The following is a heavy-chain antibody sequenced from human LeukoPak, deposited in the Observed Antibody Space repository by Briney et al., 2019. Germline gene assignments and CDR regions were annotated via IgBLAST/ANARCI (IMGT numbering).Heavy chain of an antibody. CDR3: ARAPIPGIAAAGNFDP. CDR1: GFTFSSYS. D-gene: IGHD6-13*01. CDR2: ISSSSSYI. V-gene: IGHV3-21*01. J-gene: IGHJ5*02. Sequence: PGGSLRLSCAASGFTFSSYSMDWVRQAQGKGLEWVSSISSSSSYIYYADSVKGRFTISRDNAKNSLYLQMNSLRAEDTAVYYCARAPIPGIAAAGNFDPWGQGTLVTVSS.